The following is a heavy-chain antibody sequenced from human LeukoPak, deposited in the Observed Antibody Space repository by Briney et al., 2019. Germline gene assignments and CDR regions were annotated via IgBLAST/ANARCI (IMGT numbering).Heavy chain of an antibody. J-gene: IGHJ5*02. Sequence: PSETLSLTCTVSGGSISSYYWSWLRQPPGKGLEWIGYIYYSGSTNYNPSLKSRVTISVDTSKNQFSLKLSSVTAADTAVYYCARGGDSSSWDNWFDPWGQGTLVTVSS. CDR1: GGSISSYY. V-gene: IGHV4-59*01. CDR2: IYYSGST. CDR3: ARGGDSSSWDNWFDP. D-gene: IGHD6-13*01.